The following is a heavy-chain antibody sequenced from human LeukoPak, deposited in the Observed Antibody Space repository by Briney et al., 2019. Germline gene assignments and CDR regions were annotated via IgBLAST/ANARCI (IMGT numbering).Heavy chain of an antibody. D-gene: IGHD4-11*01. CDR1: GYIFASYG. J-gene: IGHJ4*02. V-gene: IGHV1-18*01. CDR3: ARAQTTLLLDY. CDR2: ISAHNGNT. Sequence: ASVKVSCKASGYIFASYGIIWVRQAPGHGLQWMGWISAHNGNTNYAQKLQGRVTMTTDTSTSTVYMELRSLRSDDTAVYYCARAQTTLLLDYWGQGTLVTVSS.